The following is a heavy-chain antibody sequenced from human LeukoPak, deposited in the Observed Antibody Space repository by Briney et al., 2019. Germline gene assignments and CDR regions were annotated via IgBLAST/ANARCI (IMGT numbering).Heavy chain of an antibody. Sequence: GGSLRLSCAASGFTFSNYWMDWVRQVPGGGLVWVSRVNGDGSSTSYADSVKGRFTISRDNAKTTLYLQMNSLRAEDTAVYFCARAAGNYYYGMDVWGQGTTVTVSS. CDR1: GFTFSNYW. J-gene: IGHJ6*02. D-gene: IGHD3-10*01. V-gene: IGHV3-74*01. CDR3: ARAAGNYYYGMDV. CDR2: VNGDGSST.